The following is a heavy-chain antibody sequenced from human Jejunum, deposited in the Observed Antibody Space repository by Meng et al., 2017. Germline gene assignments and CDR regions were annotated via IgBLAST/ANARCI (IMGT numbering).Heavy chain of an antibody. D-gene: IGHD3-10*01. Sequence: GESLKISCAASGFTFSSYTMHWVRQAPGKGLEWVAVISYDGNTKFYADSMKGRFAISRDNSKNTLYLQMNSLRAEDTAVYFCARDHNSDGSESYLYYFNYWGQGTLVTVSS. CDR3: ARDHNSDGSESYLYYFNY. CDR1: GFTFSSYT. CDR2: ISYDGNTK. V-gene: IGHV3-30*09. J-gene: IGHJ4*02.